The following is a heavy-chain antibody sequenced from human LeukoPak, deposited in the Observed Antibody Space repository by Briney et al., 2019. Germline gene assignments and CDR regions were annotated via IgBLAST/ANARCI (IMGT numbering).Heavy chain of an antibody. J-gene: IGHJ4*02. CDR3: ARTPLAGTGYFDY. V-gene: IGHV1-46*01. D-gene: IGHD6-19*01. CDR2: INPSRGNT. CDR1: GYTFTGYY. Sequence: RASVKVSCKASGYTFTGYYIHWVRQAPGQGLEWMGIINPSRGNTAYAQMFQGRLTMPRDTSTSTVYMELSSLRSEDTAVYYCARTPLAGTGYFDYWGQGTLVTVSS.